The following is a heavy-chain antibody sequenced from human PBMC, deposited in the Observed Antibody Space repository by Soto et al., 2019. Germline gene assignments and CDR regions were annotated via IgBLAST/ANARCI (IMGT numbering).Heavy chain of an antibody. Sequence: GGSLRLSCAASGFTFSSYGMHWVRQAPGKGLEWVAVIWYDGSNKYYADSVKGRFTISRDNSKNTLYLQMNSLRAEDTAVYYCARAYDSSGYYYFDYWGQGTLVTVSS. D-gene: IGHD3-22*01. CDR1: GFTFSSYG. J-gene: IGHJ4*02. CDR2: IWYDGSNK. CDR3: ARAYDSSGYYYFDY. V-gene: IGHV3-33*01.